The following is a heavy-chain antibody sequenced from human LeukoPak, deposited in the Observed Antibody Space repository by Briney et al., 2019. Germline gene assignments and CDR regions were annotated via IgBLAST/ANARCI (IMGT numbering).Heavy chain of an antibody. J-gene: IGHJ4*02. V-gene: IGHV3-11*06. CDR2: ISSSSSYT. D-gene: IGHD5-12*01. CDR1: GFTFSDYY. CDR3: ARVIVATGYYFDY. Sequence: GGSLRLSCAASGFTFSDYYMSWIRQAPGKGLEWVSYISSSSSYTNYADSVKGRLTISRDNAKNSLYLQMNSLRAEDTAVYYCARVIVATGYYFDYWGQGTLVTVSS.